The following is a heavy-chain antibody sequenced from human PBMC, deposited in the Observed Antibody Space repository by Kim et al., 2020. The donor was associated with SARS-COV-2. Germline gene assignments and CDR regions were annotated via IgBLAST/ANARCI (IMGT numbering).Heavy chain of an antibody. CDR3: ARGSSWYSGDWFDP. J-gene: IGHJ5*02. Sequence: ADSVKGRLTISRDNSKNTRYLQMNSLRAEDTAVYYCARGSSWYSGDWFDPWGQGTLVTVSS. D-gene: IGHD6-13*01. V-gene: IGHV3-33*01.